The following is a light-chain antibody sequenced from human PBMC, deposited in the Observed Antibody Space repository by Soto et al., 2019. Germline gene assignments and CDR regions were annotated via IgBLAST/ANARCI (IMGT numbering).Light chain of an antibody. J-gene: IGLJ3*02. CDR2: YDS. CDR3: QVWDISSGHVV. V-gene: IGLV3-21*01. Sequence: SYELTQPPSVSVAPGKTASVACGGSNIGSKSVHWYQKKSGQAPVLVMYYDSDRPSRIPERFSGSNSGNTATLTISRVEAGDEDDYYCQVWDISSGHVVFGGGTKLTVL. CDR1: NIGSKS.